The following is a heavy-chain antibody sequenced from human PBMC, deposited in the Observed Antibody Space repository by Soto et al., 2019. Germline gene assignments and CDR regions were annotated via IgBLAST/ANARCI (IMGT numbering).Heavy chain of an antibody. J-gene: IGHJ1*01. V-gene: IGHV4-34*01. CDR3: ASMGTDCSGGSCYQNAEYFHH. CDR2: INHSGST. CDR1: GGYFSGYY. D-gene: IGHD2-15*01. Sequence: QVQLQQWGAGLLKPSETLSLTCAVYGGYFSGYYWSWIRQSPGKGLEWSGEINHSGSTNYNPSLKSRVTISIDTSKNQFCMKLGSETAGDTDVYYCASMGTDCSGGSCYQNAEYFHHWGQGTLVTVSS.